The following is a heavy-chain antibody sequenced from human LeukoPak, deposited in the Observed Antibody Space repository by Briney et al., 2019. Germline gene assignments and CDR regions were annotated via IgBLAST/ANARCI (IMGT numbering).Heavy chain of an antibody. CDR3: ARDGIQLPDTLDY. CDR2: INGGDNGDNT. J-gene: IGHJ4*02. CDR1: GFTFNNYA. D-gene: IGHD1-1*01. V-gene: IGHV3-23*01. Sequence: GGSLRLSCAAYGFTFNNYAMTWVRQAPGKGLQWVSTINGGDNGDNTYYADSVKGRFTVSRDNSKNTVYLQMNSLRVEDTAVYYCARDGIQLPDTLDYWGLGTLVTVSS.